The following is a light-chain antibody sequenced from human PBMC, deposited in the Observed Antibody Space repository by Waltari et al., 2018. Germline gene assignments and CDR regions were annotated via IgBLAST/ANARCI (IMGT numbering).Light chain of an antibody. V-gene: IGLV3-19*01. CDR3: NSGDGTNNRVL. J-gene: IGLJ1*01. CDR2: GKD. Sequence: YQKKPGQAPVFVIYGKDRRPSGIPDRFSGSSSGNIASLTITGVQAEDEADYYCNSGDGTNNRVLFGTGTKVTVI.